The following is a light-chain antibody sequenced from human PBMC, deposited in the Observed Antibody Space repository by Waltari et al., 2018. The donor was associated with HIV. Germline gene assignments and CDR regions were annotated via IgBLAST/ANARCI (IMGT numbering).Light chain of an antibody. CDR1: QSISTH. CDR2: AAS. CDR3: QQTYSIPYT. Sequence: DIQMTQSPSSLSASVGDRVTITCRASQSISTHLNWYHQKPGKAPKLLIYAASSLQSGVPSRFSGSRSGTDFTLTIGSLQPEDFATYFCQQTYSIPYTVGQGTKLEIK. V-gene: IGKV1-39*01. J-gene: IGKJ2*01.